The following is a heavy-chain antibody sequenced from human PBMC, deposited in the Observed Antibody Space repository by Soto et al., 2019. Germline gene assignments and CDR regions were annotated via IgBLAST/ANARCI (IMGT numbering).Heavy chain of an antibody. Sequence: SETLSLTCAVYGGSFSGYYWSWIRQPPGKGLEWIGEINHSGSTNYNPSLKSRVTISVDTSKNQFSLKLSSVTAADTAVYYCARGLMGIAAAGSGYYYYMDVWGKGTTVTVSS. J-gene: IGHJ6*03. CDR1: GGSFSGYY. D-gene: IGHD6-13*01. V-gene: IGHV4-34*01. CDR2: INHSGST. CDR3: ARGLMGIAAAGSGYYYYMDV.